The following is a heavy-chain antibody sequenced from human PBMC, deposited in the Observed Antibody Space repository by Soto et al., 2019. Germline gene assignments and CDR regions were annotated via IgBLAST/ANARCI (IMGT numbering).Heavy chain of an antibody. CDR2: GLRHEFV. J-gene: IGHJ4*01. Sequence: QMHLQESGPGLVKPSETLSLTCTVSGGSNSDHYLSWTRQPPGKGLEWIGYGLRHEFVGTNPSLTSRVTISVDTSKKQFSLRLNSVTAADTAVYYCVAGPDHAKSAYWGQGTLVTVSS. CDR1: GGSNSDHY. CDR3: VAGPDHAKSAY. V-gene: IGHV4-59*11.